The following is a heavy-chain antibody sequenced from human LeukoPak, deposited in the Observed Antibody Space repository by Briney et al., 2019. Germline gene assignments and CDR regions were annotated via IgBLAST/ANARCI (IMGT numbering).Heavy chain of an antibody. D-gene: IGHD4-17*01. CDR3: ARGMTTGPDP. V-gene: IGHV4-59*08. CDR2: IYYSGST. CDR1: GFTFSSYA. Sequence: GSLRLSCAASGFTFSSYAMSWIRQPPGKGLEWIGYIYYSGSTNYNPSLKSRLTISVDTSKNQFSLNLSSVTAADTAVYYCARGMTTGPDPWGQGTLVTVSS. J-gene: IGHJ5*02.